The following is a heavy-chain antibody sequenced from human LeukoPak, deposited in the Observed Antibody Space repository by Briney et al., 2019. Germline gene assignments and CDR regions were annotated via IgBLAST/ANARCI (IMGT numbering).Heavy chain of an antibody. V-gene: IGHV1-18*01. Sequence: ASVKVSCKASGYTFTSYGISWVRQAPGQGLEWMGWISAYNGNTNYAQKLQGRVTMTTDTSTSTAYMELRSLRSDDTAVYYCARDAQDIVVVVAATEGSAFDYWGQGTLVTVSS. CDR2: ISAYNGNT. J-gene: IGHJ4*02. CDR1: GYTFTSYG. CDR3: ARDAQDIVVVVAATEGSAFDY. D-gene: IGHD2-15*01.